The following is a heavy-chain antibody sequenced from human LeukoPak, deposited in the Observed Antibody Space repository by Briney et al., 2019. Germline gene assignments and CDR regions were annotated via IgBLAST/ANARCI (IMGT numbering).Heavy chain of an antibody. J-gene: IGHJ4*02. D-gene: IGHD5-24*01. CDR2: ISGSGGST. V-gene: IGHV3-23*01. CDR3: ARAGRDGYNPRGYFDY. Sequence: GGSLRLSCAASGFTFSSYAMSWVRQAPGKGLEWVSAISGSGGSTYYADSVKGRFTISRDNSKNTLYLQMNSLRDEDTAVYYCARAGRDGYNPRGYFDYWGQGTLVTVSS. CDR1: GFTFSSYA.